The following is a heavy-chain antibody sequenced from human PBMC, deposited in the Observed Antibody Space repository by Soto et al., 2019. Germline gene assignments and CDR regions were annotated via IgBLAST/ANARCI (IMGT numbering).Heavy chain of an antibody. Sequence: SETLSLTCAVYGGSFSGYYWSWIRQPPGKGLEWIGEINHSGSTNYNPSLKSRVTISVDTSKNQFSLKLSSVTAADTAVYYCARGGDYVWGSYRYMAYFDYWGQGTRVTVSS. CDR2: INHSGST. J-gene: IGHJ4*02. V-gene: IGHV4-34*01. CDR1: GGSFSGYY. D-gene: IGHD3-16*02. CDR3: ARGGDYVWGSYRYMAYFDY.